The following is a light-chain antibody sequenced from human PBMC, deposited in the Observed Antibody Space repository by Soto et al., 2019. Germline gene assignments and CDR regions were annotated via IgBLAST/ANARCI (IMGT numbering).Light chain of an antibody. CDR1: QNIRSW. CDR3: QQYDKYSPWA. Sequence: DIQMTQSPSTLSASVGDRVTITCRASQNIRSWLAWYQQKPGKAPKLLIYKASTLDSGVPSRFGGSGSGTEFPLTISSLQPDDSATSYCQQYDKYSPWAFGQGTKVEI. J-gene: IGKJ1*01. CDR2: KAS. V-gene: IGKV1-5*03.